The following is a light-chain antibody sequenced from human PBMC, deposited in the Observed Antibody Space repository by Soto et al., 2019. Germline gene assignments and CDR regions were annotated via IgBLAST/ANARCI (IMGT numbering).Light chain of an antibody. V-gene: IGLV2-14*01. Sequence: QSALTQPASASGSPGQSITISCTGTSSDVGAYDYVSWYQQHPDKSPKLIIFVVSNRPSGVSNRFSGSKSGNTASLTISGLQAEDEADYYCSLYTSSDTPYVFGTGTKLTVL. J-gene: IGLJ1*01. CDR2: VVS. CDR1: SSDVGAYDY. CDR3: SLYTSSDTPYV.